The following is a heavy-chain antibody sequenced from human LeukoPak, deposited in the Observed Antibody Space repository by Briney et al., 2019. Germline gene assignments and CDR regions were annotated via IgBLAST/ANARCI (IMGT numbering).Heavy chain of an antibody. V-gene: IGHV1-2*06. D-gene: IGHD3-10*01. Sequence: ASVKVSCKASGYTFTSYGISWVRQAPGQGLEWMGRINPNSGGTNYAQKFQGRVTMTRDTSISTAYMELSRLRSDDTAVYYCARVFVGGSSFGESIDYWGQGTLVTVSS. CDR1: GYTFTSYG. J-gene: IGHJ4*02. CDR3: ARVFVGGSSFGESIDY. CDR2: INPNSGGT.